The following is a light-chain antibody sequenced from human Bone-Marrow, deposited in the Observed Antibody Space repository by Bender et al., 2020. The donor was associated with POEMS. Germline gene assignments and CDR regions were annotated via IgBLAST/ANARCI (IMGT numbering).Light chain of an antibody. CDR2: EVT. CDR1: SSDVGAYNY. J-gene: IGLJ3*02. V-gene: IGLV2-8*01. Sequence: QSALTQPASVSGSPGQSITISCTGTSSDVGAYNYVSWYQQHPGKAPKLLIYEVTQRPSGVPDRFSGSKSGNTASLTVSGLQAEDEADYYCSSYAGSSNLVFGGGTKLTVL. CDR3: SSYAGSSNLV.